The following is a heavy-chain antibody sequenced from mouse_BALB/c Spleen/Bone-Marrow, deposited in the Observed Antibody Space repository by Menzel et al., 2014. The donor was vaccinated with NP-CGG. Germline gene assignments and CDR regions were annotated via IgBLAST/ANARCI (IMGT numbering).Heavy chain of an antibody. Sequence: EVKLVESGAELVKPGASVKLSCTASGFNIKDTYMHWVKERPEQGLEWIGRIDPANGNTKYDPKFQGKATITADTSTNTAYLQLSSLTSEDTAVYYCVYSRDWYFDVWGAGTTVTVSS. J-gene: IGHJ1*01. CDR3: VYSRDWYFDV. CDR1: GFNIKDTY. D-gene: IGHD1-1*01. V-gene: IGHV14-3*02. CDR2: IDPANGNT.